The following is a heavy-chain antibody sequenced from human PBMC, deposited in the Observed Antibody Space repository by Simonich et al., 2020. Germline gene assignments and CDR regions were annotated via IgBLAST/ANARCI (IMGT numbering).Heavy chain of an antibody. V-gene: IGHV3-9*01. Sequence: EVQLVESGGGLVQPGRSLRLSCAASGFTFDDYAMHWVRQAPGKGLVWVSGISWKSGSIGYADSVKGRFTISRDNAKNSLYLQMNSLRAEDTALYYCAKDVAAAGTEYFQHWGQGTLVTVSS. CDR2: ISWKSGSI. CDR1: GFTFDDYA. D-gene: IGHD6-13*01. CDR3: AKDVAAAGTEYFQH. J-gene: IGHJ1*01.